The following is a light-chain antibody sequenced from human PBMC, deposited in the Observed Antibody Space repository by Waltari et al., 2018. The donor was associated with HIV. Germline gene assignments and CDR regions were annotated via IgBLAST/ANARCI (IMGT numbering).Light chain of an antibody. J-gene: IGKJ1*01. CDR3: QQYNGWPET. CDR2: GAS. V-gene: IGKV3-15*01. CDR1: QSVSRN. Sequence: EIVMTQSPATLSVSPGERATLSCRASQSVSRNLAWYQQKPGQAPKLLIYGASTRATGTPDRFRGTGAGTDFTLTISSLQSEDFVVYYCQQYNGWPETFGQGTKVESK.